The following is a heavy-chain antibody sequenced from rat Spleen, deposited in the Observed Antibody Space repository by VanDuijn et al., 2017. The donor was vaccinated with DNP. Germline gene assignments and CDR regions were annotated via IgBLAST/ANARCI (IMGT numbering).Heavy chain of an antibody. V-gene: IGHV5-58*01. CDR1: GFTFSSYW. CDR3: ARDFNWALDY. CDR2: IQSDGGST. D-gene: IGHD5-1*01. Sequence: EVRLVETGGGLVQPGRSLKLSCVASGFTFSSYWMHWIRQAPGRGLEWVASIQSDGGSTFYSDSVKGRFTVSRDNAENTVYLEMNSLRSEDTATYYCARDFNWALDYWGQGVMVTVSS. J-gene: IGHJ2*01.